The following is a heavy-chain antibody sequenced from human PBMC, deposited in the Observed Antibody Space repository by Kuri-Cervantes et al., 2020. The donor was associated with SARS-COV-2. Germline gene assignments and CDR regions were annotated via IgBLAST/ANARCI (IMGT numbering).Heavy chain of an antibody. J-gene: IGHJ3*02. CDR2: INPSGGST. D-gene: IGHD2-2*01. CDR3: AREDIVVVPAYYDDAFDI. CDR1: GYTFTSYY. V-gene: IGHV1-46*01. Sequence: ASVKVSCKASGYTFTSYYMHWVRQAPGQGLEWMGIINPSGGSTSYAQKFQGRVTMTRDTSTSTVYMELSSLRSEDTAVYYCAREDIVVVPAYYDDAFDIWGQGTMV.